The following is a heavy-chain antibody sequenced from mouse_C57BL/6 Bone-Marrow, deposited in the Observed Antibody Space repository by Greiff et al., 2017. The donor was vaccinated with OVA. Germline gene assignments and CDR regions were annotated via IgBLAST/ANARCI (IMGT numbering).Heavy chain of an antibody. CDR1: GYTFTNYW. J-gene: IGHJ4*01. CDR2: IHPSDSDT. D-gene: IGHD1-1*01. Sequence: QVQLTQPGAELVKPGASVKVSCKASGYTFTNYWMHWVKQSPGQDLEWIGRIHPSDSDTNYNQKFKGTATLTVDNSSSTAYMQLSGLTSEDSAVYYCAIGGSSSFDYAMDYWGQGTSVTVYS. CDR3: AIGGSSSFDYAMDY. V-gene: IGHV1-74*01.